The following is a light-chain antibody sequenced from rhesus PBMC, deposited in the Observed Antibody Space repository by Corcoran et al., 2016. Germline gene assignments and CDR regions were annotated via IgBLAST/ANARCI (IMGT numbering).Light chain of an antibody. J-gene: IGKJ3*01. CDR1: QGISNA. CDR2: AAS. CDR3: QQGYSTPFT. V-gene: IGKV1-33*02. Sequence: DIQMSQSPSSLSASVGDKVTITCRASQGISNALAWYQQKPGKAPKLLIYAASSLESGVPSRFSGSRSGTDFTLTISSLQPEDFETYYYQQGYSTPFTFGPGTKLDIK.